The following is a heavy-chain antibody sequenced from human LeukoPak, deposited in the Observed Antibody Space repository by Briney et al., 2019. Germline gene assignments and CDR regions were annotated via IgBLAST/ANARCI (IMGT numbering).Heavy chain of an antibody. CDR2: ITGSGSTI. J-gene: IGHJ4*02. Sequence: PGGSLRLSCAASGFTFSDYYMSWIRQAPGKGLEWVSYITGSGSTIYYADSVKGRFTISRDNAKNSLYLQMNSLRAEDTAVYYCARDGPYYDYVWGSYRHDYWGQGTLVTVSS. V-gene: IGHV3-11*01. CDR3: ARDGPYYDYVWGSYRHDY. CDR1: GFTFSDYY. D-gene: IGHD3-16*02.